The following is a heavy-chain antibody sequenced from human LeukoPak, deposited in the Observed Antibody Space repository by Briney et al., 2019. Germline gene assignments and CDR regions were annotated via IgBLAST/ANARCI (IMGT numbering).Heavy chain of an antibody. CDR1: GFTFSSYW. J-gene: IGHJ4*02. CDR2: IKQDGSEK. CDR3: ARGLGEMVRGVIKPDY. Sequence: GGSLRLSCAASGFTFSSYWMSWVRQAPGKGLEWVANIKQDGSEKYYVDSVKGRFTISRDNAKNSLYLQMNSLRAEDTAVYYCARGLGEMVRGVIKPDYWGQGTLVTVSS. D-gene: IGHD3-10*01. V-gene: IGHV3-7*01.